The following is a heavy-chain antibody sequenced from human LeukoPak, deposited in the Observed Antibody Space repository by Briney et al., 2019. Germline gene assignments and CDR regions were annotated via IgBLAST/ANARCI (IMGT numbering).Heavy chain of an antibody. CDR2: INHSGIN. CDR1: GGSFNDYC. CDR3: ARRLRYFDGSYYYYMGA. D-gene: IGHD3-9*01. V-gene: IGHV4-34*01. Sequence: PSETLSLTCSVYGGSFNDYCRSWIRQTPGKGLEWIAEINHSGINTYNPDLKSRVTISVDTSKNQFSLKLSSVTAAETAVYYCARRLRYFDGSYYYYMGAWGKRNTVTISS. J-gene: IGHJ6*03.